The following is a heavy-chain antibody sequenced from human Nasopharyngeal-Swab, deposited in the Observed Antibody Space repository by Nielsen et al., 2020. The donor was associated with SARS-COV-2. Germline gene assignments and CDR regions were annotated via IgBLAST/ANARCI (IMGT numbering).Heavy chain of an antibody. CDR3: ARERGLVPAATPWFDP. V-gene: IGHV3-33*01. D-gene: IGHD2-2*01. J-gene: IGHJ5*02. CDR2: IWYDGSNK. Sequence: WSRQPPGKGLEWVAVIWYDGSNKYYADSVKGRFTISRDNSKNTLYLQMNSLRAEDTAVYYCARERGLVPAATPWFDPWGQGTLVTVSS.